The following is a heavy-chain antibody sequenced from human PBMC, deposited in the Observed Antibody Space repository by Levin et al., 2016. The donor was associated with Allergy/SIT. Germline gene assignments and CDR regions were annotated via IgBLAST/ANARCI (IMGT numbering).Heavy chain of an antibody. CDR3: VRDPPGGETIFDF. J-gene: IGHJ4*02. Sequence: SETLSLTCAISGDTVSNNSAAWNWIRQSPSRGLEWLARTYYRSKWYYDYAVSVKSRITITPDTSKNQFSLQLNSVTPEDTAVYYCVRDPPGGETIFDFWGQGTLVTISS. CDR2: TYYRSKWYY. V-gene: IGHV6-1*01. CDR1: GDTVSNNSAA. D-gene: IGHD3-16*01.